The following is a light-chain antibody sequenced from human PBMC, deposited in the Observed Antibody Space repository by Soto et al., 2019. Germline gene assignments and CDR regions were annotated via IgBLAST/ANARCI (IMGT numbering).Light chain of an antibody. CDR3: AAWDDSLNGAWV. CDR1: NSNIGTYT. Sequence: QAVVTQPPSASGTPGQRITISCSGSNSNIGTYTVNWYQQLPGTAPKLLVYSNNQRPSGVPDRFSGSKSGTSASLAISGLQSEDEADYYCAAWDDSLNGAWVFGGGTQLTVL. V-gene: IGLV1-44*01. CDR2: SNN. J-gene: IGLJ3*02.